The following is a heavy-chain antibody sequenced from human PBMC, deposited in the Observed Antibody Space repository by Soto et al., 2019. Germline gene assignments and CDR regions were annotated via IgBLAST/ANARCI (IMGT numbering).Heavy chain of an antibody. CDR3: ARGGYYFYMDV. V-gene: IGHV4-4*02. J-gene: IGHJ6*03. CDR2: IHHRGST. CDR1: GGSVTISNW. Sequence: QVQLQESGPGLVKPSGTLSLTCAVSGGSVTISNWWSWVSQTPGKGLEWIGQIHHRGSTNYNPSPTSRVTIPVDKSKNQFSLEMKSVTAADTAVYYCARGGYYFYMDVWGKGTTVTVSS. D-gene: IGHD1-26*01.